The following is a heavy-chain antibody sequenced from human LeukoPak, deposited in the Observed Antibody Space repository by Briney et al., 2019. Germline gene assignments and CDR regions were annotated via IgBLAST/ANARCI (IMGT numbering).Heavy chain of an antibody. D-gene: IGHD6-19*01. V-gene: IGHV3-48*04. CDR2: ISRGGDTI. J-gene: IGHJ4*01. CDR3: ARSWLAVAGPEY. CDR1: GFIFSSYT. Sequence: GGSLRLSCVASGFIFSSYTMNWVRQAPGKGLEWISYISRGGDTIYYADSVKGRFTISRDNAKNSLYLQMNSLRVEDTALYYCARSWLAVAGPEYWGQGTLVTVSS.